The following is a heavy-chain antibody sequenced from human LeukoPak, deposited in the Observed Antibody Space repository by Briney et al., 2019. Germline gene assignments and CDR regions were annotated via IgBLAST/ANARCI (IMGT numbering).Heavy chain of an antibody. D-gene: IGHD3-22*01. J-gene: IGHJ3*02. CDR3: ARDYYDSSGDDAFDI. CDR1: GGSISSYY. Sequence: SETLSLTCTVSGGSISSYYWSWIRQPPGKGLEWIGYIYYSGSTNYNPSLKSRVTISVDTSKNQFSLKLSSVTAADTAVYYCARDYYDSSGDDAFDIWGQGTTVTVSS. V-gene: IGHV4-59*01. CDR2: IYYSGST.